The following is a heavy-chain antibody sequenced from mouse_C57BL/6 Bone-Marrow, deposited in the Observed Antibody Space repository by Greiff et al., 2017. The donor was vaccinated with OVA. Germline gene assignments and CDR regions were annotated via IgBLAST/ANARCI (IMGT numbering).Heavy chain of an antibody. CDR1: GFTFSSYG. CDR2: ISSGGSYT. CDR3: ARRHGYYPYWYFDV. J-gene: IGHJ1*03. Sequence: EVQLVESGGDLVKPGGSLKLSCAASGFTFSSYGMSWVRQTPDKRLEWVATISSGGSYTYYPDSVKGRFTISRDNAKNTLYLQMSSLKSEDTAMDYGARRHGYYPYWYFDVWGTGTTVTVSS. V-gene: IGHV5-6*01. D-gene: IGHD2-3*01.